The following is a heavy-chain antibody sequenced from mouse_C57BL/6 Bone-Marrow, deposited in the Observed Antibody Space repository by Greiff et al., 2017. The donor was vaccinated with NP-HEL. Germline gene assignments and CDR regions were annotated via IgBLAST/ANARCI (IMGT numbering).Heavy chain of an antibody. CDR1: GFTFSSYG. D-gene: IGHD2-4*01. Sequence: EVQRVESGGDLVKPGGSLKLSCAASGFTFSSYGMSWVRQTPDKRLEWVATISSGGSYTYYPDSVKGRFTISRDNAKNTLYLQMSSLKSEDTAMYYCARRGLRRGFAYWGQGTLVTVSA. V-gene: IGHV5-6*01. CDR3: ARRGLRRGFAY. J-gene: IGHJ3*01. CDR2: ISSGGSYT.